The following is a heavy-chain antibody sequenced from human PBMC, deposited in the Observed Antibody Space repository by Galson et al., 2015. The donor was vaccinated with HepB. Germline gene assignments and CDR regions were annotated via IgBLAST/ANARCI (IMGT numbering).Heavy chain of an antibody. J-gene: IGHJ4*02. CDR3: ARAPDPQGRSIAVAGPFDY. Sequence: SLRLSCAASGFTFSSYAMHWVRQAPGKGLEWVAVISYDGSNKYYADSVKGRFTISRDNSKNTLYLQMNSLRAEDTAVYYCARAPDPQGRSIAVAGPFDYWGQGTLVTISS. CDR1: GFTFSSYA. V-gene: IGHV3-30*04. D-gene: IGHD6-19*01. CDR2: ISYDGSNK.